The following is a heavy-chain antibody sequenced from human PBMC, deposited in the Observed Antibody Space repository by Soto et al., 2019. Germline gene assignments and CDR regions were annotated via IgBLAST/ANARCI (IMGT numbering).Heavy chain of an antibody. CDR3: ASYCSGGSCHGGFDY. V-gene: IGHV4-30-2*01. CDR1: GGSISSGGYS. D-gene: IGHD2-15*01. J-gene: IGHJ4*02. CDR2: IYHSGST. Sequence: QLQLQESGSGLVKPSQTLSLTCAVSGGSISSGGYSWSWIRQPPGKGLEWIGYIYHSGSTYYNPSPKSRVTISVDRSKNQFSLKLSSVTAADTAVYYCASYCSGGSCHGGFDYWGQGTLVTVSS.